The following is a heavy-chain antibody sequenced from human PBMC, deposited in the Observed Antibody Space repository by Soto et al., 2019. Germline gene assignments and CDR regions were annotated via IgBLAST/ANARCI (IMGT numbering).Heavy chain of an antibody. CDR3: ARGYCTSTTCYRGVDG. J-gene: IGHJ6*02. D-gene: IGHD2-2*02. CDR2: IYHSGST. Sequence: QVQLRESGSGLVKPSQTLSLTCAVSGASIISGGYSYSWIRQAPGKGLEWIGYIYHSGSTNYNPSLQSRVTISIDRSENQLSLKLTSVTAADTAVYYCARGYCTSTTCYRGVDGWGQGTTVTVSS. V-gene: IGHV4-30-2*01. CDR1: GASIISGGYS.